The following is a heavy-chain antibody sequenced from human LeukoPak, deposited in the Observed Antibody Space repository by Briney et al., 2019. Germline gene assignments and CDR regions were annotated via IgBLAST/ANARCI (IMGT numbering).Heavy chain of an antibody. CDR1: GGSISSYY. J-gene: IGHJ3*02. CDR3: ARADDSSGSRAFDI. D-gene: IGHD3-22*01. Sequence: PSETLSLTCTVSGGSISSYYWSWIRQPPGKGLEWIGYIYYSGGTNYNPSLKSRVTLSVDTSKNQFSLKLSSVTAADTAVYYCARADDSSGSRAFDIWGQGTMVTVPS. V-gene: IGHV4-59*01. CDR2: IYYSGGT.